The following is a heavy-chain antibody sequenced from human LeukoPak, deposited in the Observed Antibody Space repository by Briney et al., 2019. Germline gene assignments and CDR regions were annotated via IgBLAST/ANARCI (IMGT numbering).Heavy chain of an antibody. V-gene: IGHV3-30*18. CDR3: AKDANWRNSYGYGDY. CDR2: ISNDGSNK. D-gene: IGHD5-18*01. Sequence: GGPLRLSCAASGFTFSSYGMHWVRQAPGKGLGWVAVISNDGSNKYYTDSVKGRFTISRDNSKNTLYLQMNSLRAEDTAVYYCAKDANWRNSYGYGDYWGQGTLVTVSS. CDR1: GFTFSSYG. J-gene: IGHJ4*02.